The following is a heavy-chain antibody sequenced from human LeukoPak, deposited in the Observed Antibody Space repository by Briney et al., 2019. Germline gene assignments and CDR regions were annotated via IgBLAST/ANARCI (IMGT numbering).Heavy chain of an antibody. D-gene: IGHD3-10*01. CDR3: AKDLSETWAVRGVIRSFDI. J-gene: IGHJ3*02. Sequence: GGSLRLSCAASGFAFRTYAMNWVRQAPGKGLEWVSGISGSAISTYYADSVKGRFTISRDNSKNPLYLQMNSLRAEDTAVYYCAKDLSETWAVRGVIRSFDIWGQGTMVTVSS. CDR2: ISGSAIST. V-gene: IGHV3-23*01. CDR1: GFAFRTYA.